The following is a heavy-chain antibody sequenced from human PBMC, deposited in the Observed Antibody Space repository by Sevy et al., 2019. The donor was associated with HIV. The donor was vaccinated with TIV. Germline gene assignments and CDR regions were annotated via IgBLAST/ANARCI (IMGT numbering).Heavy chain of an antibody. CDR1: GGSISSYY. V-gene: IGHV4-59*01. CDR2: IYYSGST. D-gene: IGHD5-18*01. Sequence: SETLSLTCTVSGGSISSYYWSWIRQPPGKGLEWIGYIYYSGSTNYNPSLKSRVTISVDTSKNQFSLKLSSVTAADTAVYYCAGAIVGYSYGQFYGMDVWGQGTTVTVSS. J-gene: IGHJ6*02. CDR3: AGAIVGYSYGQFYGMDV.